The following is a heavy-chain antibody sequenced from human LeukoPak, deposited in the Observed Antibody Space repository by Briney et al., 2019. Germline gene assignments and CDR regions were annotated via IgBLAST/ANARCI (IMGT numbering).Heavy chain of an antibody. CDR3: ARDGGLNWFDP. Sequence: SVKVSCKASGGTFSSYAISWVRQAPGQGLEWMGRIIPILGIANYAQKFQGRVTITADKSTSTAYMELSSLRSEDAAVYYCARDGGLNWFDPWGQGTLVTVSS. D-gene: IGHD2-15*01. CDR2: IIPILGIA. J-gene: IGHJ5*02. CDR1: GGTFSSYA. V-gene: IGHV1-69*04.